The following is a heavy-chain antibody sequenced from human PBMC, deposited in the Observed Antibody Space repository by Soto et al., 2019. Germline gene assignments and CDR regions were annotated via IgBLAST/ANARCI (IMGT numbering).Heavy chain of an antibody. V-gene: IGHV3-43*01. CDR3: AKEAGTIYFDY. Sequence: PGGSLRLSCAASGFTFHGYTMHWVRQAPGKGLEWVSLINWDGTNKYYADSVKGLFTISRDNGKNSLYLQMNSLRTEDTALYYCAKEAGTIYFDYWGQGALVTVSS. J-gene: IGHJ4*02. CDR2: INWDGTNK. D-gene: IGHD6-13*01. CDR1: GFTFHGYT.